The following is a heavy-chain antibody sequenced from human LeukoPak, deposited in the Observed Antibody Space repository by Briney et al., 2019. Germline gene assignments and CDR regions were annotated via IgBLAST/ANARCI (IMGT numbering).Heavy chain of an antibody. Sequence: SETLSLTCTVSGGSISSNYWSWLRQPPGKGLEWIGYIFYSGATNYNPSLKSRVTTSLDTSKNQFSLKLSSVTAADTAVYYCARNNNLVGTTNNDAFDIWGQGTMVTVSP. V-gene: IGHV4-59*01. J-gene: IGHJ3*02. CDR2: IFYSGAT. CDR3: ARNNNLVGTTNNDAFDI. D-gene: IGHD1-26*01. CDR1: GGSISSNY.